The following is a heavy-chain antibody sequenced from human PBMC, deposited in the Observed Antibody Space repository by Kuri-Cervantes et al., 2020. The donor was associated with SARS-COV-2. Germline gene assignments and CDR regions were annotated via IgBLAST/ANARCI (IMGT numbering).Heavy chain of an antibody. V-gene: IGHV1-2*02. CDR1: GYTFTGYY. Sequence: ASVKVSCKASGYTFTGYYMHWVRQAPGQGLEWMGWINPNSGGTNYAQKFQGRVTMTADTSTSTAYMELRSLRSDDTAVYYCAREIERGTVVIAYMGYFDYWGQGTLVTVSS. D-gene: IGHD4-23*01. J-gene: IGHJ4*02. CDR2: INPNSGGT. CDR3: AREIERGTVVIAYMGYFDY.